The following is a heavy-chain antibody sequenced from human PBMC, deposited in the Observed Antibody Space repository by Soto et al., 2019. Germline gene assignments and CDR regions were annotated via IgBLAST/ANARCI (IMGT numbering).Heavy chain of an antibody. J-gene: IGHJ4*02. D-gene: IGHD3-10*01. CDR2: IYHSGST. CDR1: GGSISSSNW. CDR3: ARHSWVRAVKDISWFKL. V-gene: IGHV4-4*02. Sequence: PSETLSLTCAVSGGSISSSNWWSWVRQPPGKGLEWIGEIYHSGSTNYNPSLKSRVTISVDKSKNQFSLKLNSVTAADTAVYYCARHSWVRAVKDISWFKLWGQGTLVTVSS.